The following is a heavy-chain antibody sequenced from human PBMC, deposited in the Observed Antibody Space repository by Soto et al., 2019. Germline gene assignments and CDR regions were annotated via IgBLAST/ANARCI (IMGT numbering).Heavy chain of an antibody. V-gene: IGHV3-21*01. CDR1: GFTFSSYS. J-gene: IGHJ4*02. CDR2: ISSSSSYI. CDR3: ARGGSSSTTTCAY. D-gene: IGHD1-26*01. Sequence: LRLSCAASGFTFSSYSMNWVRQAPGKGLEWVSSISSSSSYIYYADSVKGRFTISRDNAKNSLYLQMNSLRAEDTAVYYCARGGSSSTTTCAYWGQGTLLTVSS.